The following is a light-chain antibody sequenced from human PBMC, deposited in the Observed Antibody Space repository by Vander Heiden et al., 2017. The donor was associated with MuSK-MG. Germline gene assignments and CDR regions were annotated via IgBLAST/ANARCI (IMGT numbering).Light chain of an antibody. CDR1: SSTIGSNP. CDR2: SNT. Sequence: QSVLTQPPSASGTPGQRVTISCSGSSSTIGSNPVNWYQQLPGAAPKLLINSNTLRPSGVPDRFSGSTSGTSASLAISGLQPEYEADDDCSEWHDSLSGGGCGGGTKMTV. CDR3: SEWHDSLSGGG. V-gene: IGLV1-44*01. J-gene: IGLJ3*02.